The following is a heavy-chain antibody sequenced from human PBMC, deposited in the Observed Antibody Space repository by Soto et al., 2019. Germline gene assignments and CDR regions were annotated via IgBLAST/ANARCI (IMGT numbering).Heavy chain of an antibody. V-gene: IGHV4-34*01. Sequence: SETLSLTCAVYGGSFSGYYWSWIRQPPGKGLEWIGEINHSGSTNYNPSLKSRVTISVGTSKNQFSLKLSSVTAADTAVYYCAREGRSGALDYWGQGTLVTVSS. D-gene: IGHD3-10*01. CDR2: INHSGST. CDR1: GGSFSGYY. CDR3: AREGRSGALDY. J-gene: IGHJ4*02.